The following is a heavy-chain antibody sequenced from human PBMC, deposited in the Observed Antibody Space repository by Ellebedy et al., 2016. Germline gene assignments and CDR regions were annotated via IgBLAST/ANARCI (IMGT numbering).Heavy chain of an antibody. CDR2: VSAYNGHT. CDR1: GYTFTSYG. V-gene: IGHV1-18*01. Sequence: ASVKVSXXASGYTFTSYGIKWVRQAPGQGLEWMGWVSAYNGHTNYALKFQGRVTMTTDTSTTTAFMEVRGLRSDDTAVYFCARDPAFDYWGQGTLVIVSS. J-gene: IGHJ4*02. CDR3: ARDPAFDY.